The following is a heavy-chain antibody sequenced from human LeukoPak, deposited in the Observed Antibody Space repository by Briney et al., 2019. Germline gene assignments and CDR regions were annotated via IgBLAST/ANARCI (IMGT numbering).Heavy chain of an antibody. D-gene: IGHD6-6*01. CDR2: INPTGGST. CDR3: ARTAARRFDY. J-gene: IGHJ4*02. CDR1: GYTFPSYF. V-gene: IGHV1-46*01. Sequence: APVNVSCTASGYTFPSYFMHWVRQAPGQGLEWMGIINPTGGSTTYAQKFQGRVTMTRDTSTSTVYMELSSLRSDDTAVYYCARTAARRFDYWGQGTLVTVSS.